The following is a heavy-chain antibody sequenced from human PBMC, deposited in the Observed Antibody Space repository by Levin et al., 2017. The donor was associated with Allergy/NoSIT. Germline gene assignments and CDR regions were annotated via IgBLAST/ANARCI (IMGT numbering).Heavy chain of an antibody. J-gene: IGHJ4*02. Sequence: GESLKISCKASGYTFTGYYMHWVRQAPGQGLEWMGWINPNSGGTNYAQKFQGRVTMTRDTSISTAYMELSRLRSDDTAVYYCARGKQQLAYFDYWGQGTLVTVSS. V-gene: IGHV1-2*02. CDR1: GYTFTGYY. CDR2: INPNSGGT. CDR3: ARGKQQLAYFDY. D-gene: IGHD6-13*01.